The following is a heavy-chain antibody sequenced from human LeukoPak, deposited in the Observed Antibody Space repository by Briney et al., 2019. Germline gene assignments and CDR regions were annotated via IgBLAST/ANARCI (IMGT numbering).Heavy chain of an antibody. CDR3: AREGFGYCSGGSCYSGWFDY. J-gene: IGHJ4*02. CDR1: GGSFSGYY. D-gene: IGHD2-15*01. Sequence: SETLSLTCAVYGGSFSGYYWSWIRQPPGKGLEWIGEINHSGSTNYNPSLKSRVTISVDTSKYQFSLKLSSVTAADTAVYYCAREGFGYCSGGSCYSGWFDYWGQGTLVTVSS. V-gene: IGHV4-34*01. CDR2: INHSGST.